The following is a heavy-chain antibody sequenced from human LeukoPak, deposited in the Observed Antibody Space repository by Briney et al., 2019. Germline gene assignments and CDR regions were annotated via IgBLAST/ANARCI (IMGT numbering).Heavy chain of an antibody. CDR1: GGSISSYY. D-gene: IGHD5-24*01. CDR2: IYTSGST. CDR3: ARVGARDGYNYSYWYFDL. Sequence: SETLSLTCSVSGGSISSYYWRWIRQPAGKGLEWIGRIYTSGSTNYNPSLKSRVTMSVDTSKNQFSLKLSSVTAADTAVYYCARVGARDGYNYSYWYFDLWGRGALVTVSS. V-gene: IGHV4-4*07. J-gene: IGHJ2*01.